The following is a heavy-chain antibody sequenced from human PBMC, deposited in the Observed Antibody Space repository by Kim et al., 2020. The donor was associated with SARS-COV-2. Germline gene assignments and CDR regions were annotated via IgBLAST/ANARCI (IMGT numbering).Heavy chain of an antibody. CDR3: ARDFYDILTGNYHFDQ. Sequence: SVKVSCKAAGGTFSTYALTWVRQAPGQGLEWMGGMIPMSGTTNFPQKFQGRVTLTADTSTATAYMELRGLTSEDTAVYYCARDFYDILTGNYHFDQWGQGTLVTVSA. J-gene: IGHJ4*01. D-gene: IGHD3-9*01. V-gene: IGHV1-69*06. CDR1: GGTFSTYA. CDR2: MIPMSGTT.